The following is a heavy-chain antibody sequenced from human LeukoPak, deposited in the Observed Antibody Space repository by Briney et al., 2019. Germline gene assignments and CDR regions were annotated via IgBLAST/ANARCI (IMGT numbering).Heavy chain of an antibody. CDR1: GYTFTGYY. CDR2: INPNSGGT. CDR3: AREKRRYCSGGSCYSHYYMDV. J-gene: IGHJ6*03. V-gene: IGHV1-2*02. Sequence: ASVKVSCKASGYTFTGYYMHWVRQAPGQGLEWMGWINPNSGGTNYAQKFQGRVTMTRDTSISTAYMELSRLRSDDTAVYYCAREKRRYCSGGSCYSHYYMDVWGKGTTVSVSS. D-gene: IGHD2-15*01.